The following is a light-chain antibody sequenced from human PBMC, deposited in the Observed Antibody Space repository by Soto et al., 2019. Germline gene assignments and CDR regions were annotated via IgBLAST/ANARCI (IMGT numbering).Light chain of an antibody. Sequence: EIVMTQSPVTLSVSPGERATLSCRASQSVRSNLARYQQRPGQAPRLLIYGASTRATGIPARFSGSGSGTEFTLTISSLQSEDFAVYYCQQYNNWPPLTFGGGTKVEIK. CDR2: GAS. V-gene: IGKV3-15*01. CDR1: QSVRSN. J-gene: IGKJ4*01. CDR3: QQYNNWPPLT.